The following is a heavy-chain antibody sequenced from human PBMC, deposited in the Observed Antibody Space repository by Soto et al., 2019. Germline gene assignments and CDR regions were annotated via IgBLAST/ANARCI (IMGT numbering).Heavy chain of an antibody. CDR3: ARGTQYYDFWSGYRYYYYYYGMDV. J-gene: IGHJ6*02. V-gene: IGHV1-8*01. CDR1: GYTFTSYD. Sequence: QVQLVQSGAEVKKPGASVKVSCKAPGYTFTSYDINWVRQATGQGLEWMGWMNPNSGNTGYAQKFQGRVTMTRNTSISTAYMELSSLRSEDTAVYYCARGTQYYDFWSGYRYYYYYYGMDVWGQGTTVTVSS. D-gene: IGHD3-3*01. CDR2: MNPNSGNT.